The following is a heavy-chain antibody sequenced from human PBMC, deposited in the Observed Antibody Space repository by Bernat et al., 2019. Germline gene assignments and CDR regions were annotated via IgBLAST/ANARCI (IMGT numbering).Heavy chain of an antibody. J-gene: IGHJ4*02. D-gene: IGHD3-10*02. CDR1: GFSFSSYT. V-gene: IGHV3-7*03. CDR3: TRGGMFYFDF. Sequence: EVQLVESGGGLVQPGGSLRLSCAASGFSFSSYTMSWVRQAPGKGLEWVASMKEDGSNIYYVDSVKGRFTISRDNAENSLYLQMNSLRAEDTAVYYCTRGGMFYFDFWGQGILVTVS. CDR2: MKEDGSNI.